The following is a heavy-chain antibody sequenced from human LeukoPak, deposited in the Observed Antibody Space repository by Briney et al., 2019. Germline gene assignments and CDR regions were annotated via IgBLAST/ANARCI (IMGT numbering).Heavy chain of an antibody. CDR3: ARHGSITMVRGRLRYFYMDV. Sequence: PGGSLRLSCAASGFTVSSNYMSWVRQAPGKVLEWVSVIYSGDSTYYADSVKGRFTISRDNSKNTLYLHMNSLRAEDTAVYYCARHGSITMVRGRLRYFYMDVWGKGTTVTISS. CDR2: IYSGDST. D-gene: IGHD3-10*01. CDR1: GFTVSSNY. V-gene: IGHV3-53*01. J-gene: IGHJ6*03.